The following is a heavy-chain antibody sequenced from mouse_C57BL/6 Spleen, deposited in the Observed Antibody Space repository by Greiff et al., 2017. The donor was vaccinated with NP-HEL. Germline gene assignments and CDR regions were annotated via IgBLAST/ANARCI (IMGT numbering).Heavy chain of an antibody. V-gene: IGHV1-15*01. CDR2: IDPETGGT. D-gene: IGHD2-5*01. J-gene: IGHJ3*01. CDR1: GYTFTDYE. CDR3: TRGRDSNPFAY. Sequence: VQLQQSGAELVRPGASVTLSCKASGYTFTDYEMHWVKQTPVHGLEWIGAIDPETGGTAYNQKFKGKAILTADKSSSTAYMELRSLTSEDSAVYYCTRGRDSNPFAYWGQGTLVTVSA.